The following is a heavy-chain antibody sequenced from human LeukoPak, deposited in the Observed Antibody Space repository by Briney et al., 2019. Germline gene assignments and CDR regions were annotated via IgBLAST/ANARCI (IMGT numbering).Heavy chain of an antibody. V-gene: IGHV3-23*01. J-gene: IGHJ4*02. CDR3: AKSPGAVATPKLDY. D-gene: IGHD6-19*01. CDR2: ISGSGGST. Sequence: GGSLRLSCAASGFTFSSYAMSWVRQAPGKGLEWVSAISGSGGSTYYADSVKGRFTISRDNSKNTLYLQMNSLRAEDTAVCYCAKSPGAVATPKLDYWGQGTLVTVSS. CDR1: GFTFSSYA.